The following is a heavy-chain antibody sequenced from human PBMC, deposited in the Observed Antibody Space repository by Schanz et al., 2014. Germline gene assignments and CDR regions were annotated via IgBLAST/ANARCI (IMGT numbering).Heavy chain of an antibody. Sequence: QVQLVQSGSELKKPGASVNISCKASGYTFTTYALNWVRQAPGQGLEWMGWINSNTGNPTYAQGFTGRFVFSLDTSVSTAYLQISSLKADDTAVYYCAREDYLDSSGYSCGYWGQGTLVTVSS. CDR2: INSNTGNP. V-gene: IGHV7-4-1*02. J-gene: IGHJ4*02. CDR3: AREDYLDSSGYSCGY. CDR1: GYTFTTYA. D-gene: IGHD3-22*01.